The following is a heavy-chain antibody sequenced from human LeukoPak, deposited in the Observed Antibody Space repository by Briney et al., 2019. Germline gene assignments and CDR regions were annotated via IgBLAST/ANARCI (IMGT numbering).Heavy chain of an antibody. CDR2: IYYSGST. CDR1: GGSISSYY. V-gene: IGHV4-59*01. CDR3: ARDRPGWFDP. J-gene: IGHJ5*02. Sequence: PSETLSLTCTVSGGSISSYYWSWIRQPPGKGLEWIGYIYYSGSTNYNPSLKSRVTISVDTSKNQFSLKLSSVTAADTAVYYCARDRPGWFDPWGQGTLVTVSS.